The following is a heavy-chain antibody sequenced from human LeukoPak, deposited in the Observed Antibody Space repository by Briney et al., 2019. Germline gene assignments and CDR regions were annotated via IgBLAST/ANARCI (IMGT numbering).Heavy chain of an antibody. Sequence: DAGISGSVGGTNYADSVKGRFTISRYNSKNTLYLQMNSLRAEDTAVYFCAKRGVVIRVLLVGFHNGPYCFGCWGQGASVVVSS. CDR3: AKRGVVIRVLLVGFHNGPYCFGC. V-gene: IGHV3-23*01. D-gene: IGHD3-10*01. CDR2: ISGSVGGT. J-gene: IGHJ4*02.